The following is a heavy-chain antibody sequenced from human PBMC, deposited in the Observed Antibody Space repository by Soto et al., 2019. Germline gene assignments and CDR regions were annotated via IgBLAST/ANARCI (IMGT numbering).Heavy chain of an antibody. D-gene: IGHD3-3*01. CDR1: GFSLTTSGVG. J-gene: IGHJ4*02. V-gene: IGHV2-5*02. CDR2: IYWEDDK. CDR3: AHRVRRTVFGLVTTTAIYFDF. Sequence: QITLNESGPTVVRPTETLTLTCRFSGFSLTTSGVGVGWIRQSPGKAPEWLALIYWEDDKRYSASLKSRLTNTTDTSKNQVVLTVSDLDPTDTATYYCAHRVRRTVFGLVTTTAIYFDFWGQGTPVAVSS.